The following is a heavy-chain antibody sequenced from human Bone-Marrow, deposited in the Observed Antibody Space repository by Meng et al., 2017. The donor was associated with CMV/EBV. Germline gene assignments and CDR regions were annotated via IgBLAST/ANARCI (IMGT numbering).Heavy chain of an antibody. J-gene: IGHJ4*02. Sequence: RLSCAASGFTFRSYAMSWVRQAPGKGLEWVSSINTSGGATYYADSVKGRFTISRDNSKDTLYLQMNSLTAEDTALYYCAKGYSNPIDYWGQGTLVTAPQ. V-gene: IGHV3-23*01. CDR1: GFTFRSYA. CDR3: AKGYSNPIDY. CDR2: INTSGGAT. D-gene: IGHD4-11*01.